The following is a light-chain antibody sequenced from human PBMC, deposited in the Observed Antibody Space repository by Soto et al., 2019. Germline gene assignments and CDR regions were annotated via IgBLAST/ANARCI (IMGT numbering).Light chain of an antibody. V-gene: IGKV1-5*01. J-gene: IGKJ2*01. CDR3: QQYNSYSYT. CDR2: DAS. CDR1: QSISSW. Sequence: DIQMTQSPSTLSASVGDRVTITCRASQSISSWLAWYQQKPGKAPKLLIYDASSLESGVPSRFSGSGSGTEFTITSSSLQPDDFATYYCQQYNSYSYTCGQGTKLEIK.